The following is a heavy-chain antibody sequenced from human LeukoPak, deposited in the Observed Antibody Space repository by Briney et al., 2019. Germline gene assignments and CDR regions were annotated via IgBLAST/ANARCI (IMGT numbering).Heavy chain of an antibody. D-gene: IGHD3-9*01. CDR3: ARDARYNIDV. V-gene: IGHV3-74*01. Sequence: PGGSLRLSCAASGFTFRDYWMHWVRQAPGKGLVWVSRIISDGTSATYADFVKGRFTMSRDNAKNTLYLETNSLRADDTAVYYCARDARYNIDVWGQGTTVTVSS. J-gene: IGHJ6*02. CDR1: GFTFRDYW. CDR2: IISDGTSA.